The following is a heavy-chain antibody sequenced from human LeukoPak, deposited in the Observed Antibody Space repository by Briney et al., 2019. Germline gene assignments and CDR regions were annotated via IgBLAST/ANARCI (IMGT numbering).Heavy chain of an antibody. V-gene: IGHV1-69*13. CDR2: IIPVFGTA. CDR3: ATGGWDLSRGPYVFDV. Sequence: ASVKVSCKASGGTFSSYTINWVRQAPGQGIEWMGGIIPVFGTANYVQKFQGRVTITADESTSTAYMELSSLRSEDTAVYYCATGGWDLSRGPYVFDVWGQGTMVTVSS. CDR1: GGTFSSYT. D-gene: IGHD1-26*01. J-gene: IGHJ3*01.